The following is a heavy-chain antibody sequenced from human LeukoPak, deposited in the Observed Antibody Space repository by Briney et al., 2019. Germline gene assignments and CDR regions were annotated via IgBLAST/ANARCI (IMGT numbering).Heavy chain of an antibody. D-gene: IGHD2-21*02. J-gene: IGHJ4*02. CDR1: GFTFRSYA. CDR3: ARDGFLGPVTAYLDY. V-gene: IGHV3-74*01. Sequence: GGSLRLSCAASGFTFRSYAMHWVRQAPGKGLVWVSRVKSDGSSTTYADSVKGRFTISRDNARNTLYLQMKGLRAEDTAVYYCARDGFLGPVTAYLDYWGQGTPVTVS. CDR2: VKSDGSST.